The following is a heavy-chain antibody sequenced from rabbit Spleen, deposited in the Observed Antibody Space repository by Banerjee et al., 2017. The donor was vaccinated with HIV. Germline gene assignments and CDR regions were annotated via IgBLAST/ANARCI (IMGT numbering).Heavy chain of an antibody. CDR1: GFSFSSNW. J-gene: IGHJ3*01. V-gene: IGHV1S45*01. D-gene: IGHD6-1*01. Sequence: LEESGGGLVKPGGTLTLTCTVSGFSFSSNWICWVRQAPGKGLEWIACIYVGNSGTTAYASWAKGRFTISKTSSTTVTLQMTSLTGADTATHFCVRGENSGAYATEWGQGTLVTVS. CDR2: IYVGNSGTT. CDR3: VRGENSGAYATE.